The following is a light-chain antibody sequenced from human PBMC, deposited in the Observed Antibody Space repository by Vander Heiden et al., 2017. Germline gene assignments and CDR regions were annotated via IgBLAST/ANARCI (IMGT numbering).Light chain of an antibody. V-gene: IGLV1-51*01. CDR2: DND. Sequence: QSVLPQPPSVSAAPGQQVTISCSGSSSNIGKSFVSWYQQFRGTAPKLLIYDNDKRPSGTPARFSGSKSGTSATLDITGLQTGDEADYYCGTWDSGLSVGVFGTGTKLTVL. CDR3: GTWDSGLSVGV. J-gene: IGLJ3*02. CDR1: SSNIGKSF.